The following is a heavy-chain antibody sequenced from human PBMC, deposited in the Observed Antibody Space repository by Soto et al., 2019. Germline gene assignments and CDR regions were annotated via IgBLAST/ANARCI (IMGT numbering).Heavy chain of an antibody. V-gene: IGHV4-59*08. J-gene: IGHJ6*03. CDR1: GGSISSYY. CDR3: ARRKADIVVVPAAIDYYYYMDV. CDR2: IYYSGST. D-gene: IGHD2-2*01. Sequence: SETLSLTCTVSGGSISSYYWSWSRQPPGKGQERNWYIYYSGSTNYNPSLKSRVTISVDTSKNQFSLKLSSVTAADTAVYYCARRKADIVVVPAAIDYYYYMDVWGKGTTVTVSS.